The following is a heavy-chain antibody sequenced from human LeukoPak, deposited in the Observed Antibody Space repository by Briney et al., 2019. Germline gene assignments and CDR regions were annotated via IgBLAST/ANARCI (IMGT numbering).Heavy chain of an antibody. Sequence: GGSLRLSCAASGFPVSSNYMSWVRQAPGKGLEWVSVIYSGGSTYYADSVKGRFTISRDNSKNTLYLQMNSLRAEDTAVYYCARIPVVVTATDYWGQGTLVTVSS. J-gene: IGHJ4*02. D-gene: IGHD2-21*02. CDR1: GFPVSSNY. CDR3: ARIPVVVTATDY. V-gene: IGHV3-66*01. CDR2: IYSGGST.